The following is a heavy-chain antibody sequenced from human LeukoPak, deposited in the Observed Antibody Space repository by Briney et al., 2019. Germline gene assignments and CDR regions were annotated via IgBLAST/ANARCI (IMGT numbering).Heavy chain of an antibody. J-gene: IGHJ4*02. CDR1: RFTATSNY. D-gene: IGHD4/OR15-4a*01. Sequence: PGGSLRPSCVASRFTATSNYMSWVRPAPGKGLEWVANIKQDGNEKYNAAPVKRRFTLSRNHGKKSLELQMNSLRADDKAVYYCARDTLGEGEDANYTVYYFDYWGQGTVVTVSS. CDR3: ARDTLGEGEDANYTVYYFDY. V-gene: IGHV3-7*01. CDR2: IKQDGNEK.